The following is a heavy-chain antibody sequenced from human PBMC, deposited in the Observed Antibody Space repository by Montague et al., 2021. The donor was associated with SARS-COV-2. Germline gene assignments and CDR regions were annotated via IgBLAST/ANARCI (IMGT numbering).Heavy chain of an antibody. V-gene: IGHV4-39*02. CDR1: SGPIISSGYY. CDR2: IHYSGTT. D-gene: IGHD3-10*01. Sequence: SETLSLTCSVSSGPIISSGYYWGWIRQPPGKELEWIGNIHYSGTTYYXPSLQSRGTISVDTSKNHLSLRLSSVTAADTAVYFCARGMIRGVTTPFDYWGQGSQVTVSS. J-gene: IGHJ4*02. CDR3: ARGMIRGVTTPFDY.